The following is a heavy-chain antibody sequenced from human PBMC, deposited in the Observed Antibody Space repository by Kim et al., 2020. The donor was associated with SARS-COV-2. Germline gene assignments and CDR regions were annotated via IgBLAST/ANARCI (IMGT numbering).Heavy chain of an antibody. Sequence: GGSLRLSCAASGFTFSSYATHWVRQAPGKGLEWVAVISYDGSNKYYADSVKGRFTISRDNSKNTLYLQMNSLRAEDTAVYYCARSLGGSYYSAFDIWGQGKMVTVSS. D-gene: IGHD1-26*01. CDR2: ISYDGSNK. V-gene: IGHV3-30*04. CDR1: GFTFSSYA. J-gene: IGHJ3*02. CDR3: ARSLGGSYYSAFDI.